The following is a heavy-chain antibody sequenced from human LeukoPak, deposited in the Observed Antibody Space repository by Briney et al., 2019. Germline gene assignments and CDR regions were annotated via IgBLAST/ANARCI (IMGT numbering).Heavy chain of an antibody. V-gene: IGHV3-30*03. J-gene: IGHJ2*01. CDR1: GFSFSSYG. CDR2: ILYDGSNK. CDR3: ARVYSGSWYFDL. D-gene: IGHD5-12*01. Sequence: GGSLRLSCAASGFSFSSYGMHWVRQAPGKGLEWVAVILYDGSNKYYADSVKGRFTISRDNSKNTLYLQMNSLRAEDTAVYYCARVYSGSWYFDLWGRGTLVTVSS.